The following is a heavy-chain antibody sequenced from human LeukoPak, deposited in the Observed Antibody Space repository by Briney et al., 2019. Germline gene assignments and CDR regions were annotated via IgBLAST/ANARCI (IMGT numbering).Heavy chain of an antibody. CDR2: INPNSGGT. CDR1: GYTLTCYY. V-gene: IGHV1-2*02. CDR3: AREGQWLADRQRYFDS. J-gene: IGHJ4*02. Sequence: ASVKVSFKASGYTLTCYYIHWGGQAPGQGREGMGWINPNSGGTNYAQKFQGRVTMTRDTSISTAHMELSRLRSDDTAVYYCAREGQWLADRQRYFDSWGQGTLVTVSS. D-gene: IGHD6-19*01.